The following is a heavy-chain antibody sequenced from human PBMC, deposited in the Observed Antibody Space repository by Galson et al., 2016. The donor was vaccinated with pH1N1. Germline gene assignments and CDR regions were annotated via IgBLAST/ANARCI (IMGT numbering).Heavy chain of an antibody. CDR2: VYPGDSDT. D-gene: IGHD3-10*01. CDR3: ARLRGGITVVREVYFDL. Sequence: QSGAEVKKPGESLKISCRGSGYSFTSYWIAWVRQKPGKGLEWMGIVYPGDSDTRYSPSFRGLFTFSAAKSTGPAYLQWSSLEASAIAIYYCARLRGGITVVREVYFDLWGQGTLVTVSP. J-gene: IGHJ4*02. CDR1: GYSFTSYW. V-gene: IGHV5-51*03.